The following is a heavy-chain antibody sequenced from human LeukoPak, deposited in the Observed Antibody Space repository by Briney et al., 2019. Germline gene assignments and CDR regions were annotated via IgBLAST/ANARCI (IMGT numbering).Heavy chain of an antibody. J-gene: IGHJ4*02. CDR3: ARGHEIFGVVTNFDY. Sequence: PSQTLSLTCTVSGGSISSGGYSWSWIRQHPGKGLEWIGYIYYSGSTYYNPSLKSRVTISVDTSKNQFSLKLSSVTAADTAVYYCARGHEIFGVVTNFDYWGQGTLVTVSS. CDR1: GGSISSGGYS. D-gene: IGHD3-3*01. CDR2: IYYSGST. V-gene: IGHV4-31*03.